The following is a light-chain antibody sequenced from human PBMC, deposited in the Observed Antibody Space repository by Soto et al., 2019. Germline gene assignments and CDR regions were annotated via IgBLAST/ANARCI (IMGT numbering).Light chain of an antibody. CDR1: QTVSSNY. CDR3: QQYGFSTRT. CDR2: AAS. V-gene: IGKV3-20*01. J-gene: IGKJ1*01. Sequence: EIVLTQSPGTLSLSPGERATLSCRTSQTVSSNYLAWYQQNHVQAPRLLIHAASRSATGIPDRFSGSGAGTEFTPTVNRPEPEDFAVYYCQQYGFSTRTFGQGTKVDIK.